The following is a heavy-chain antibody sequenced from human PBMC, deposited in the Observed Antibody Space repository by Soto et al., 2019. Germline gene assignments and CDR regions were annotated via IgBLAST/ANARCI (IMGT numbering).Heavy chain of an antibody. CDR1: GFTFSSYA. D-gene: IGHD3-3*02. Sequence: GGSLRLSCAASGFTFSSYAMHWVRQAPGKGLEWVAVISYDGSNKYYADSVKGRFTISRDNSKNTLYLQMNSLRAEDTAVYYCARDRRIFSLDYYYGMDVWGQGTTVTVSS. J-gene: IGHJ6*02. V-gene: IGHV3-30-3*01. CDR3: ARDRRIFSLDYYYGMDV. CDR2: ISYDGSNK.